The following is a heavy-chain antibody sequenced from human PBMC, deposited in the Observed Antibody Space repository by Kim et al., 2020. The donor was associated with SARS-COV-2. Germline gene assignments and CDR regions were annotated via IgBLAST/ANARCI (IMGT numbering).Heavy chain of an antibody. CDR1: GFTFSSCA. D-gene: IGHD5-18*01. CDR2: ISSNGGST. Sequence: GGSLRLSCAASGFTFSSCAMHWVRQAPGKGLEYVSAISSNGGSTYYANSVKGRFTISRDNSKNTLYLQMGSLRAEDMAVYYCARTFTMVTPYYYYYMDVWGKGTTVTVSS. V-gene: IGHV3-64*01. J-gene: IGHJ6*03. CDR3: ARTFTMVTPYYYYYMDV.